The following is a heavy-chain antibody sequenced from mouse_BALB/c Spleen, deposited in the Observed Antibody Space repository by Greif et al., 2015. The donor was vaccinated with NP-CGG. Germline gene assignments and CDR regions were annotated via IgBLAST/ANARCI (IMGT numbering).Heavy chain of an antibody. J-gene: IGHJ4*01. D-gene: IGHD4-1*01. CDR2: IYPGSGNT. CDR1: GYTFTDYY. V-gene: IGHV1-84*02. Sequence: QVQLQQPGPELVKPGASVKISCKASGYTFTDYYINWVKQKPGQGLEWIGWIYPGSGNTKYNEKFKGKATSTVDTSSSTAYMQLSSLTSEDTAVYFCARRTGTEAMDYWGQGTSVTVSS. CDR3: ARRTGTEAMDY.